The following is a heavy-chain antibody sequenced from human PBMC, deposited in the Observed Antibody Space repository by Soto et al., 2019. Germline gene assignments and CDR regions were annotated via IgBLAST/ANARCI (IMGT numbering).Heavy chain of an antibody. CDR3: ARDMGFGLSDY. V-gene: IGHV1-3*01. CDR2: INAGNGNT. D-gene: IGHD3-10*01. CDR1: GYTFTSYA. Sequence: QVQLVQSGAEVKKPGASVKVSCKASGYTFTSYAMYWVCQAPGQRLEWMGWINAGNGNTKYSQKFQGRVTITRDTSASTAYMELSSLRSEDTALYYCARDMGFGLSDYWGQGTLVTVSS. J-gene: IGHJ4*02.